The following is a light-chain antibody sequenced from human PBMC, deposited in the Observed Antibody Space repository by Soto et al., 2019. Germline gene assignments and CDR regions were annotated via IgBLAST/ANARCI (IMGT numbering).Light chain of an antibody. Sequence: TVLTQSPCTLAVSPGERASLSCRASQSVSIKLAWYQQKPGQAPRLLIYGASTRATGIPARLSGSGSGTEFTLSINSLQSEDFAVYYCQEYDNWPQEGTFGQGTKVDIK. V-gene: IGKV3-15*01. CDR3: QEYDNWPQEGT. J-gene: IGKJ1*01. CDR2: GAS. CDR1: QSVSIK.